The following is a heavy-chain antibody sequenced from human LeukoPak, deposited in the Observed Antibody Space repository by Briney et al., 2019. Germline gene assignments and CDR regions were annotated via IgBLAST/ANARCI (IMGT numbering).Heavy chain of an antibody. CDR3: ARYNSFRYYFDF. J-gene: IGHJ4*02. D-gene: IGHD6-6*01. V-gene: IGHV4-59*01. CDR1: GGSISSYY. Sequence: SETLSLTCTVSGGSISSYYWSWIRQPPGKGLEWIGYIYDSGSTNYNPSLKSRVTISIDTSKNQFSLELSSVTAADTAVYYCARYNSFRYYFDFWGQGTLVTVSS. CDR2: IYDSGST.